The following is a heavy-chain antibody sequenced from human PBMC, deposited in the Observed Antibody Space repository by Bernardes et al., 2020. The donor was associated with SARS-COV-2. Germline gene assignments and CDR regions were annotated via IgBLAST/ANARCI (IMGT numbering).Heavy chain of an antibody. J-gene: IGHJ6*02. D-gene: IGHD3-22*01. CDR2: IWYDGSET. CDR1: GFTFGGYG. V-gene: IGHV3-33*01. CDR3: ARKTSGFYVMDV. Sequence: GSLRLSCVASGFTFGGYGMHWVRQAPGKGLEWVASIWYDGSETYYGGSVKGRFTISKDNLKNTVYLQMNSLRGDDTAVYYCARKTSGFYVMDVWGQGTTVIVSS.